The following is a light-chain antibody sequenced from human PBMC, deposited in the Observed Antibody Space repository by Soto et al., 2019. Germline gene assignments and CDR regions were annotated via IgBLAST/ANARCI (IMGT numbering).Light chain of an antibody. V-gene: IGKV1-39*01. CDR2: AAC. J-gene: IGKJ4*01. CDR3: QQSYKILT. CDR1: DNIGSN. Sequence: DIQLTQSPASLSASVGDRVTITCRASDNIGSNLNWYQHQTGTDPKLLIYAACSLQGGVRSRFSGSGYGTQFTLTISGLQTEDFATYYCQQSYKILTFGGGTWVDI.